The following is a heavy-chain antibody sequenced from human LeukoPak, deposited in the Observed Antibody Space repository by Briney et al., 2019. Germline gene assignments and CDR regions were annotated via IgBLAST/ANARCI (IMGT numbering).Heavy chain of an antibody. CDR3: AKGKDIVVVPAAHGEYYFDY. Sequence: PGGSLRLSCEASGFTLRSYVMNWVRQAPGKGLEWVSIISEDGRTFYADSVKGRFTISRDNAKNTLHLQMSSLRADDTAVYYCAKGKDIVVVPAAHGEYYFDYWGQGTLVTVSS. CDR1: GFTLRSYV. D-gene: IGHD2-2*01. J-gene: IGHJ4*02. V-gene: IGHV3-23*01. CDR2: ISEDGRT.